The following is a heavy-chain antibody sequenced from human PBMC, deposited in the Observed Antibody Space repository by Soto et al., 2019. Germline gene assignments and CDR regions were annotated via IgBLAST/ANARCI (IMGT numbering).Heavy chain of an antibody. CDR2: FDPEDGET. V-gene: IGHV1-24*01. Sequence: ASVKVSCTVSGYTLTELSMHWVRQAPGKGLEWMGGFDPEDGETIYAQKFQGRVTMTEDTSTDTAYMELSSLRSEDTAVYYCATAPPSRGYSGYVGFDYWGQGTLVTVSS. D-gene: IGHD5-12*01. J-gene: IGHJ4*02. CDR1: GYTLTELS. CDR3: ATAPPSRGYSGYVGFDY.